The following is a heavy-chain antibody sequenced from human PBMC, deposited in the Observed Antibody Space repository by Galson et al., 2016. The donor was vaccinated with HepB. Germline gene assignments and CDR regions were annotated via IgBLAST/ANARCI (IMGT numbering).Heavy chain of an antibody. V-gene: IGHV3-7*01. CDR3: AKELWLFGHPGVGYLDY. CDR2: IKQDGSEK. J-gene: IGHJ4*02. Sequence: SLRLSCAASGFTFSSYWMSWVRQAPGKGLEWVANIKQDGSEKYYVDSVKGRFTISRDNSKNTLYLQMNSLRAEDTAVYYCAKELWLFGHPGVGYLDYWGQGTLVTVSS. CDR1: GFTFSSYW. D-gene: IGHD2-21*01.